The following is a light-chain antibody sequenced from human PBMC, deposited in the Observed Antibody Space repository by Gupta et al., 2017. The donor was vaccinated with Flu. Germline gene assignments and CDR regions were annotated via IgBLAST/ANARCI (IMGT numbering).Light chain of an antibody. CDR1: QGITIY. V-gene: IGKV1-6*01. CDR2: AAS. CDR3: LQGYSYPYT. J-gene: IGKJ2*01. Sequence: PSFLQPSVVYRVTSTCRTSQGITIYLNWYQQKPGKAPKLLIYAASNGHSGVPARFSGSGSGTDFTLTISRLQPEDVATYYCLQGYSYPYTFGQGTKLEIK.